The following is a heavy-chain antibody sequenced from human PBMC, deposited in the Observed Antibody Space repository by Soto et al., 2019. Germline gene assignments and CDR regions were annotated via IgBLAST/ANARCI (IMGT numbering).Heavy chain of an antibody. V-gene: IGHV1-18*01. Sequence: ASVKVSCKASGYTFFNYGITWVRQAPGQGLEWMGWISAYNGNRNYAQKFQGRVTMTTDTSTSTAYMELRTLRSGDTAVYYCARSPIAATGSLDYWGQGTLVTVSS. CDR1: GYTFFNYG. CDR3: ARSPIAATGSLDY. CDR2: ISAYNGNR. J-gene: IGHJ4*02. D-gene: IGHD6-6*01.